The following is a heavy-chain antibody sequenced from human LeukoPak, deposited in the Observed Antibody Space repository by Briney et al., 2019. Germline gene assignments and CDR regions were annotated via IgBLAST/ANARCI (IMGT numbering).Heavy chain of an antibody. J-gene: IGHJ4*02. CDR3: AREDGSYYYFDY. V-gene: IGHV3-21*04. CDR1: GFTFSSYS. Sequence: GGSLRPSCAASGFTFSSYSMNWVRQAPGKGLEWVSSISSSSSYIYYADSVKGRFTISRDNAKNSLYLQTNSLRAEDTAVYYCAREDGSYYYFDYWGQGTLVTVSS. CDR2: ISSSSSYI. D-gene: IGHD1-26*01.